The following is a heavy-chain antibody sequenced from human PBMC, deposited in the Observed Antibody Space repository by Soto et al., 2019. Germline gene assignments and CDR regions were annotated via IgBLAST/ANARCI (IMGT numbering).Heavy chain of an antibody. J-gene: IGHJ4*02. V-gene: IGHV4-39*01. CDR3: ASSYCSSTSCYLYFEY. CDR2: IYYSGST. CDR1: GGSISSSSYY. Sequence: QLQLQESGPGLVKPSETLSLTCTVSGGSISSSSYYWGWIRQPPGKGLEWIGSIYYSGSTYYNPSLKSRVTISVDTSKNQFSLKLSSVTAADTAVYYCASSYCSSTSCYLYFEYWGQGTLVTVSS. D-gene: IGHD2-2*01.